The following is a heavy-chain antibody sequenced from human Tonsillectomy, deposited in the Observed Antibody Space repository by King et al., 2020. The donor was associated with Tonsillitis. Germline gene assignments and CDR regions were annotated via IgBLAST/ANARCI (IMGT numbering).Heavy chain of an antibody. CDR1: GGTFSSYA. D-gene: IGHD5-24*01. CDR3: ARCEEKDGYNPFYYDMDV. V-gene: IGHV1-69*09. J-gene: IGHJ6*02. CDR2: IIPILDIA. Sequence: QLVQSGAEVKKPGSSVKVSCKASGGTFSSYAISWVRQAPGQGLEWMGRIIPILDIANYAQKFQGRVTITADKSTSTAYMELSSLRSEDTAVYYCARCEEKDGYNPFYYDMDVWGQGTTVTVSS.